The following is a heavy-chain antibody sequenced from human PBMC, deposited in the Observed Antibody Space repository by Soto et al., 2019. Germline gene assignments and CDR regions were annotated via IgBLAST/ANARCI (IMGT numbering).Heavy chain of an antibody. CDR2: IYPGDSDT. CDR3: ARPQAGETDAFDI. D-gene: IGHD3-10*01. CDR1: GYSFTSYW. Sequence: GESLKLSCKGSGYSFTSYWIGWVRQMPGKGLEWMGIIYPGDSDTRYSPSFQGQVTISADKSISTAYLQWSSLKASDTAMYHCARPQAGETDAFDIWGQGTMVTVSS. V-gene: IGHV5-51*01. J-gene: IGHJ3*02.